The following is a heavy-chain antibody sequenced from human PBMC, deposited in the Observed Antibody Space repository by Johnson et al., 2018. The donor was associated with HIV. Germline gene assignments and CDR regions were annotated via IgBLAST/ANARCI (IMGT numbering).Heavy chain of an antibody. CDR2: TSYDGSNK. Sequence: QVQLVESGGGVVQPGRSLRLSCAASGFTFSSYDIHWVRQAPGKGLEWVAGTSYDGSNKYYADSVKGRFTIFRDNSKNTLYLQMSSLRTEDTAVYYCARHPRHVLTDDAFDIWGQGTMVTVSS. CDR1: GFTFSSYD. J-gene: IGHJ3*02. CDR3: ARHPRHVLTDDAFDI. V-gene: IGHV3-30*03. D-gene: IGHD3-16*01.